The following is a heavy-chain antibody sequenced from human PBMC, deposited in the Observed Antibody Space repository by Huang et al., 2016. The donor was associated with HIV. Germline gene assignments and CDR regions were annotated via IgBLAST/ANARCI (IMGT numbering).Heavy chain of an antibody. Sequence: EVHLVQSGAEVRKPGESLKISCEVSGYNFVKYWIGWVRQVPGKGLEWVGIIDHGDSKTRYSPSFEGQVTISVDKSINTTYLQWRSLEASDTAIYYCARPFYFDTSGPQTGGYFDLWGRGALVTVSS. J-gene: IGHJ2*01. V-gene: IGHV5-51*01. D-gene: IGHD3-9*01. CDR2: IDHGDSKT. CDR3: ARPFYFDTSGPQTGGYFDL. CDR1: GYNFVKYW.